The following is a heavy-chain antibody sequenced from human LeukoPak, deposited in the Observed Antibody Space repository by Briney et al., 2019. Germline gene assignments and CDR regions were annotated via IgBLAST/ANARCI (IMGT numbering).Heavy chain of an antibody. V-gene: IGHV3-23*01. CDR2: VSRFGGTT. Sequence: SGGSLRLSCAASGFTFDSYAMSWVRQAPGKGLEWVSAVSRFGGTTYYADSAKGRFTISRDNSNNTVYLQMNSLRVGDTALYYCVKHVGSRWSNNRFDPWGQGTLVTVSS. CDR1: GFTFDSYA. J-gene: IGHJ5*02. D-gene: IGHD6-13*01. CDR3: VKHVGSRWSNNRFDP.